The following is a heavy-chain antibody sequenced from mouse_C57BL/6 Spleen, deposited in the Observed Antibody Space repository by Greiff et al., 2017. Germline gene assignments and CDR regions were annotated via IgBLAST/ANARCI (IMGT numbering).Heavy chain of an antibody. D-gene: IGHD1-1*02. Sequence: QVQLKESGAELVRPGTSVKVSCKASGYAFTNYLIEWVKQRPGQGLEWIGVINPGSGGTNYNEKFKGKATLTADKSSSTAYMQLSSLTSEDSAVYFCARYGGNYSYWGQGTTLTVSS. CDR1: GYAFTNYL. J-gene: IGHJ2*01. V-gene: IGHV1-54*01. CDR3: ARYGGNYSY. CDR2: INPGSGGT.